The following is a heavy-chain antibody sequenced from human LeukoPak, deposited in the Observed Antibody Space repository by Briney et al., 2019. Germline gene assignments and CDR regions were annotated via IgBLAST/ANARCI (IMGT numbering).Heavy chain of an antibody. J-gene: IGHJ6*02. CDR1: GFTVSSNY. CDR3: ARDAPRTSRNRHYYYYYGMDV. CDR2: IYSGGST. V-gene: IGHV3-66*01. Sequence: GGSLRPSCAASGFTVSSNYMSWVRQAPGKGLEWVSVIYSGGSTYYADSVKGRFTISRDNSKNTLYLQMNSLRAEDTAVYYCARDAPRTSRNRHYYYYYGMDVWGQGTTVTVSS. D-gene: IGHD3-3*02.